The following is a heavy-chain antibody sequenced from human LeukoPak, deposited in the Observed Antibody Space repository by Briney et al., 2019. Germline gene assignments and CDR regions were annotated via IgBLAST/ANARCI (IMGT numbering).Heavy chain of an antibody. V-gene: IGHV3-30*03. D-gene: IGHD3-10*01. CDR3: PTWLFGSGGYSLYYGMDV. Sequence: GGSLRLSCAASGFTFSSYGMHWVRQAPGKGLEWVAVISYDGSNKYYADSVKGRFTISRDNSKNTLYLQMNSLRAEDTAVYYCPTWLFGSGGYSLYYGMDVWGQGTTVTVSS. CDR1: GFTFSSYG. CDR2: ISYDGSNK. J-gene: IGHJ6*02.